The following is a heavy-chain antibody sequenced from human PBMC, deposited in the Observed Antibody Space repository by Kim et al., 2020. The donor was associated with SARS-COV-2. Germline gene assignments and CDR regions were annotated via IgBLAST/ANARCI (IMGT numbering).Heavy chain of an antibody. CDR1: GFTFSSYS. D-gene: IGHD2-2*01. CDR2: ISSSSSYI. V-gene: IGHV3-21*01. Sequence: GGSLRLSCAASGFTFSSYSMNWVRQAPGKGLEWVSSISSSSSYIYYADSVKGRFTISRDNAKNSLYLQMNSLRAEDTAVYYCARDGEAVHCSSTSCYGFDYWGQGTLVTVSS. CDR3: ARDGEAVHCSSTSCYGFDY. J-gene: IGHJ4*02.